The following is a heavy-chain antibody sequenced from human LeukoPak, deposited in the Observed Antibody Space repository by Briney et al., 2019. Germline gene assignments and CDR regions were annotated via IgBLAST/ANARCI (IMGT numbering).Heavy chain of an antibody. D-gene: IGHD3-22*01. CDR3: AKLYYYDSSGYYRCFDY. CDR2: FSGSGGST. CDR1: DFTFSSYA. J-gene: IGHJ4*02. Sequence: GGSLRLSCAASDFTFSSYAMTWVRQAPGKGLQWVSAFSGSGGSTYYADSVKGRFTISRDNSKNTLYLQMNSLRAEDTAVYYCAKLYYYDSSGYYRCFDYWGQGTLVTVSS. V-gene: IGHV3-23*01.